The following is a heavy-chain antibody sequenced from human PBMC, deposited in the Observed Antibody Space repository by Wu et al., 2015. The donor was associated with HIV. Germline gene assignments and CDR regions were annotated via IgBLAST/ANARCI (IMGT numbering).Heavy chain of an antibody. CDR1: EGTFRNYA. V-gene: IGHV1-69*12. CDR3: ARDLTTGYCSGGSCPSDYFDY. CDR2: IIPMFATT. J-gene: IGHJ4*02. Sequence: QVQLVQSGAEVKKPGSSVKVSCKTSEGTFRNYAITWVRQAPGQGLEWMGGIIPMFATTNFGQKFQGRVTITADESTGTAYMQLSSLRPDDTAVYYCARDLTTGYCSGGSCPSDYFDYWGQGTLVTVSS. D-gene: IGHD2-15*01.